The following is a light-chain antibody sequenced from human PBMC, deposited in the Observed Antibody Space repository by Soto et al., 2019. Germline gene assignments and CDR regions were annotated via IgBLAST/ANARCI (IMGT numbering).Light chain of an antibody. CDR3: CSYAGTYTIWV. Sequence: QSALTQPRSVSGSPGQSVTISCTGTSSDVGGYNYVSWYQQYPGKAPKLIIYDVTKRPSGVPDRFSGSKSGNTASLTISGLPAEDEADYYCCSYAGTYTIWVFGGGTKVTVL. V-gene: IGLV2-11*01. CDR2: DVT. CDR1: SSDVGGYNY. J-gene: IGLJ3*02.